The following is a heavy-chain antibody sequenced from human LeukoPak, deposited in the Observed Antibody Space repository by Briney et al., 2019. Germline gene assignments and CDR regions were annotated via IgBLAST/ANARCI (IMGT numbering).Heavy chain of an antibody. CDR1: GFTFSSYV. J-gene: IGHJ4*02. CDR2: IWYDGTNK. D-gene: IGHD6-13*01. CDR3: ATGSEIAAPRPFDY. Sequence: GRSLRLSCAASGFTFSSYVMHWVRQAPGKGLEWVAVIWYDGTNKYYADSVKGRFTISRDNSKNTLSLQMNSLRAEDTAVYYCATGSEIAAPRPFDYWGQGTLVTVSS. V-gene: IGHV3-33*01.